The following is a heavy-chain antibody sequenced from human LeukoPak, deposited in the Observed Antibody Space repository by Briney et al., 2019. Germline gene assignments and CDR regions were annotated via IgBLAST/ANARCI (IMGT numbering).Heavy chain of an antibody. CDR3: AKYGMTTVTYIDY. V-gene: IGHV3-30*18. D-gene: IGHD4-17*01. CDR1: GFTFSSYG. CDR2: ISYDGSIK. J-gene: IGHJ4*02. Sequence: GGSLRLSCAASGFTFSSYGLHWVRRAPGKGLEWVAVISYDGSIKYYADSVKGRFTISRDSSKNTLYLQMNSLRAEDTAVYYCAKYGMTTVTYIDYWGQGNLVTVSS.